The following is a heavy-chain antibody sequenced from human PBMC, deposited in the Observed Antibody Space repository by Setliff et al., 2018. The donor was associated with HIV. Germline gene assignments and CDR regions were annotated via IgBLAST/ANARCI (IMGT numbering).Heavy chain of an antibody. V-gene: IGHV1-8*01. J-gene: IGHJ4*02. CDR1: GYTFSNYD. CDR3: ARVATVSHPGDYFDY. CDR2: MNPNSGNT. Sequence: GASVKVSCKASGYTFSNYDINWVRQATGQGLEWVGWMNPNSGNTGYAQKLQGRVTLTRNTSISAAYMELSSLRSEDTAVYSCARVATVSHPGDYFDYWGQGTLVTVSS. D-gene: IGHD4-4*01.